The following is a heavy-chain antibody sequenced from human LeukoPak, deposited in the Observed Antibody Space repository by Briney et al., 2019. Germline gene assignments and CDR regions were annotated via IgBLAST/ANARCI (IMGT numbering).Heavy chain of an antibody. J-gene: IGHJ3*02. D-gene: IGHD3-22*01. CDR2: ISYDGSNK. CDR3: ARVTPPLYYYDSSGYLDAFDI. V-gene: IGHV3-30*03. Sequence: PGGSLRLSCAASGFTFSSYGMHWVRQAPGKGLEWVAVISYDGSNKYYADSVKGRFTISRDNSKNTLYLQMNSLRAEDTAVYYCARVTPPLYYYDSSGYLDAFDIWGQGTMVTVSS. CDR1: GFTFSSYG.